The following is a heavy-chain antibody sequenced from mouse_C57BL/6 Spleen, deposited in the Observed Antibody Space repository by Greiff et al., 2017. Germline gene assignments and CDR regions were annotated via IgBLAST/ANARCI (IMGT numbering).Heavy chain of an antibody. Sequence: LQESGAELVRPGASVTLSCKASGYTFTDYEMHWVKQTPVHGLEWIGAIDPETGGTAYNQKFKGKAILTADKSSSTAYMELRSLTSEDSAVYYCTRDTGDWGQGTLVTVSA. V-gene: IGHV1-15*01. J-gene: IGHJ3*01. CDR1: GYTFTDYE. CDR3: TRDTGD. CDR2: IDPETGGT.